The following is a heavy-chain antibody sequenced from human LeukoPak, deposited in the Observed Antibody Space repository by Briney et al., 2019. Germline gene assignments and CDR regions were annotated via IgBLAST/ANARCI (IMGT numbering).Heavy chain of an antibody. CDR2: ITGSSGGT. J-gene: IGHJ3*02. CDR3: AKVGVIGGGAFDI. V-gene: IGHV3-23*01. CDR1: GFTLSSYA. D-gene: IGHD3-22*01. Sequence: PGGSLRLSCTASGFTLSSYATSWVRQAPGKGLEWVSAITGSSGGTYYADSVKGRFTISRDNSKNTLSLQMNSLRADDTAIYYCAKVGVIGGGAFDIWGQGTVVTVSS.